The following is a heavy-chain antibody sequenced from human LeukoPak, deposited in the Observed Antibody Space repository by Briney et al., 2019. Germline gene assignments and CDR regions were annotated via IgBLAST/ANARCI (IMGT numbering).Heavy chain of an antibody. CDR2: IYSGGST. CDR1: GFTVSSNY. V-gene: IGHV3-66*01. J-gene: IGHJ4*02. CDR3: ASIMQDYYDSSGTLFGY. Sequence: GGSLRLSCAASGFTVSSNYMSWVRQAPGKGLEWVSIIYSGGSTYYADSVKGRFTISRDNSKNTLYLQMNSLRAEDTAVYYCASIMQDYYDSSGTLFGYWGQGTLVTVSS. D-gene: IGHD3-22*01.